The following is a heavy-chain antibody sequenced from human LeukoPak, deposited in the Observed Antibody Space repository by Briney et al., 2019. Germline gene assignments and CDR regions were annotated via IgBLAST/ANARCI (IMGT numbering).Heavy chain of an antibody. CDR3: AKSRGYYYYYGMDV. V-gene: IGHV3-23*01. D-gene: IGHD3-10*01. CDR1: GFTFSSYA. J-gene: IGHJ6*02. Sequence: GGSLRLSCAASGFTFSSYAMSWVRQAPGKGLEWVSAISGSGGSTYYADSVKGRFTISRDNSKNTLYLQMNSLRAEDTAVYYCAKSRGYYYYYGMDVWGQGTTVTVSS. CDR2: ISGSGGST.